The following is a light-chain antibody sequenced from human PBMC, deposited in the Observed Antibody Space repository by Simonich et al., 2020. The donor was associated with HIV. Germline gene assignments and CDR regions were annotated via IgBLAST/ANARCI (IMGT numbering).Light chain of an antibody. CDR3: QQYDTFPYT. J-gene: IGKJ2*01. Sequence: DIQMTQSPSSLSASVGDRVTITCQASQDISNYLNWYHQKSGKAPKLLSYDASNLKTGVPSRFSGSGSGTDFTFTISSLQPEDIATYYCQQYDTFPYTFGQGTKLEIK. V-gene: IGKV1-33*01. CDR1: QDISNY. CDR2: DAS.